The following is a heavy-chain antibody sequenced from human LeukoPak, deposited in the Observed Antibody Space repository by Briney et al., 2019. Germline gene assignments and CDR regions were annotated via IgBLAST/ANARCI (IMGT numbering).Heavy chain of an antibody. J-gene: IGHJ3*02. CDR2: IIPIFGTA. D-gene: IGHD3-22*01. CDR1: GGTFSSYA. V-gene: IGHV1-69*05. CDR3: ARGFTTTKKQNAFDI. Sequence: SVKVSCKASGGTFSSYAISWVRQAPGQGLEWMGRIIPIFGTANYAQKFQGRVTITTDESTSTAYMVLSSLRSEDTAVYYCARGFTTTKKQNAFDIWGQGTMVTVSS.